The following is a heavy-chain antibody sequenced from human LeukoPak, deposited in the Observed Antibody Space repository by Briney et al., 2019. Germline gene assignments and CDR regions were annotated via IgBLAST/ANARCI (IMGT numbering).Heavy chain of an antibody. V-gene: IGHV3-30*18. D-gene: IGHD5-18*01. J-gene: IGHJ4*02. CDR3: AKDKGYSYGYWIFDY. CDR2: ITYDGSNK. Sequence: PGGSLRLSCAASGFTFDDYGMNWVRQVPGKGLEWVAVITYDGSNKYYADSVKGRFTISRDNSKNTLYLQMNSLRAEDTAVYFCAKDKGYSYGYWIFDYWGQGTLVTVSS. CDR1: GFTFDDYG.